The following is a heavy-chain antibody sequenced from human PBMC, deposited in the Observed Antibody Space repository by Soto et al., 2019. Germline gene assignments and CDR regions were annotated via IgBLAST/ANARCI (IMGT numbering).Heavy chain of an antibody. J-gene: IGHJ4*02. CDR3: ARHLEGIEQWLANYYFDY. CDR1: GYSFTSYW. Sequence: EVQLVQSGAEVKKPGESLRISCKGSGYSFTSYWISWVRQMPGKGLEWMGRIDPSDSYTNYSPSFQGHVTISADKSISTAYLQWSSLKASDTAMYYCARHLEGIEQWLANYYFDYWGQGTLVTVSS. D-gene: IGHD6-19*01. CDR2: IDPSDSYT. V-gene: IGHV5-10-1*03.